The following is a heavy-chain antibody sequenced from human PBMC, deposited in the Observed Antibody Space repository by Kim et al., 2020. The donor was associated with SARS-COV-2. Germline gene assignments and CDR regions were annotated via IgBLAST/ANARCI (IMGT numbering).Heavy chain of an antibody. CDR3: ARGAFTADMPSPTFDY. Sequence: SVKVSCKASGGTFSSYAISWVRQAPGQGLEWMGGIIPIFGTANYAQKFQGRVTITADESTSTAYMELSSLRSEDTAVYYCARGAFTADMPSPTFDYWGQGTLVTVSS. D-gene: IGHD2-2*01. J-gene: IGHJ4*02. V-gene: IGHV1-69*13. CDR1: GGTFSSYA. CDR2: IIPIFGTA.